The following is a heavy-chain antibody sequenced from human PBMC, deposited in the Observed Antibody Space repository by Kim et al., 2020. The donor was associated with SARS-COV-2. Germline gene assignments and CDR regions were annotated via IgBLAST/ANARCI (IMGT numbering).Heavy chain of an antibody. Sequence: GGSLRLSCAASGFTFSSYEMNWVRQAPGKGLEWVSYISSSGSTIYYADSVKGRFTISRDNAKNSLYLQMNSLRAEDTAVYYCARKMNYDRGVSAFDIWGQGTMVTVSS. CDR3: ARKMNYDRGVSAFDI. J-gene: IGHJ3*02. CDR2: ISSSGSTI. D-gene: IGHD3-22*01. CDR1: GFTFSSYE. V-gene: IGHV3-48*03.